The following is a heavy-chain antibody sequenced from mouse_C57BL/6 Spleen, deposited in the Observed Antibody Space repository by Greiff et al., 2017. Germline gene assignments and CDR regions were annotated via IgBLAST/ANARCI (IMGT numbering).Heavy chain of an antibody. J-gene: IGHJ3*01. CDR2: IDPETGGT. D-gene: IGHD2-3*01. CDR3: TRLDGYYGGFAY. Sequence: QVQLQQSGAELVRPGASVTLSCKASGYTFTDYEMHWVKQTPVHGLEWIGAIDPETGGTAYNQKFKGKAILTADKSSSTAYMELRSLTSEDSAVYYCTRLDGYYGGFAYWGQGTLVTVSA. V-gene: IGHV1-15*01. CDR1: GYTFTDYE.